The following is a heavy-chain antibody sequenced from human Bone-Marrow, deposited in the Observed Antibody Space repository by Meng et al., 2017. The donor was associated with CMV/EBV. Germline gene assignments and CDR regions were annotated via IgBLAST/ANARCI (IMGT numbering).Heavy chain of an antibody. V-gene: IGHV1-2*02. Sequence: ASVKVSCKASGYTFTGYYMNWVRQAPGQGLEWMGWINPSSGDTNYAQKFQGRVTMTRDTSITTAYMELTSLRSDDTAVYYCASPAVRASGGAFDYWGQGTLVTVSS. CDR1: GYTFTGYY. CDR2: INPSSGDT. J-gene: IGHJ4*02. D-gene: IGHD3-16*01. CDR3: ASPAVRASGGAFDY.